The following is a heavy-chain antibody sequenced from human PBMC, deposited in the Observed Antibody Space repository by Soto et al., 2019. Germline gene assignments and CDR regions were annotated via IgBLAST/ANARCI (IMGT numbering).Heavy chain of an antibody. V-gene: IGHV3-30*18. Sequence: GGSLRLSCAASGFTFSSYGMHWVRQAPGKGLEWVAVISYDGSNKYYADSVKGRFTISRGNSKNTLYLQMNSLRAEDTAVYYCAKGHRVVVIAMPDYWGQGALVTVSS. D-gene: IGHD2-21*01. CDR1: GFTFSSYG. CDR3: AKGHRVVVIAMPDY. J-gene: IGHJ4*02. CDR2: ISYDGSNK.